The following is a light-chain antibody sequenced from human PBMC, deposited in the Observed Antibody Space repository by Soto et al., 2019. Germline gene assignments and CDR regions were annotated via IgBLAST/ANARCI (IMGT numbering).Light chain of an antibody. CDR1: SSDVGGYNY. CDR3: RSYTSSSNYV. V-gene: IGLV2-14*01. J-gene: IGLJ1*01. CDR2: AVS. Sequence: QSALTQPASVSGSPGQSITISCTGTSSDVGGYNYVSWYQQYPGKAPKLMIYAVSNRPSGVSNRFSGSKSGNTASLTISGLQSEDEDDYYCRSYTSSSNYVFGTGTKVTVL.